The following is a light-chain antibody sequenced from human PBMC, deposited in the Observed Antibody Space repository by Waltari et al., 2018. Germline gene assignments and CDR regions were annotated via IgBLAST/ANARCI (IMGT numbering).Light chain of an antibody. V-gene: IGKV1-5*01. J-gene: IGKJ2*01. CDR2: DAS. CDR3: QQYDTHPFT. Sequence: DIQLTQYPSTLSASAGDRVIITCRASQSISSYLAWYRQQPGKAPRLLIYDASNLQGGVPSRFSGAGSQTEFTLTITSLQPDDFATYVCQQYDTHPFTFGQGTKLEIE. CDR1: QSISSY.